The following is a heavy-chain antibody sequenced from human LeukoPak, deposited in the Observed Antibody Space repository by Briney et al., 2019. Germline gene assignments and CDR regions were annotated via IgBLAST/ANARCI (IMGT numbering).Heavy chain of an antibody. J-gene: IGHJ4*02. D-gene: IGHD3-3*01. V-gene: IGHV4-39*01. Sequence: SETLSLTCTVSGGSISSSSYYWGWIRQPPGKGLEWIGSIYYSGSTYYNPSLKSRVTISVDTSKNQFSLKLSSVTAADTAVYYCARHFWSGYFYYFDYWGQGTLVTVPS. CDR2: IYYSGST. CDR1: GGSISSSSYY. CDR3: ARHFWSGYFYYFDY.